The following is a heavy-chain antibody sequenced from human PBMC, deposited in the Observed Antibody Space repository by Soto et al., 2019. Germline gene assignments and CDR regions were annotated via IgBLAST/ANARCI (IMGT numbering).Heavy chain of an antibody. CDR3: ANIPPSIVATASTEHHYYGMDV. V-gene: IGHV3-30*18. CDR2: ISYDGSNK. D-gene: IGHD5-12*01. CDR1: GFTFSSYG. J-gene: IGHJ6*02. Sequence: GGSLRLSCAASGFTFSSYGMHWVRQAPGKGLEWVAVISYDGSNKYYADSVKGRFTISRDNSKNTLYLQMNSLRAEDTAVYYCANIPPSIVATASTEHHYYGMDVWGQGTTVTVSS.